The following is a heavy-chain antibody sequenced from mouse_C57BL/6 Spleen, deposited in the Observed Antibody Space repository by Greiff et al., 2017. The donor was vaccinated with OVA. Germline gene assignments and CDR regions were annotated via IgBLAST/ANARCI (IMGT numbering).Heavy chain of an antibody. Sequence: QVQLKQSGAELMKPGASVKLSCKATGYTFTGYWIEWVKQRPGHGLEWIGEILPGSGSTNYNEKFKGNATFTADTSSNTAYMQLSSLTTEDSAIYYCARNYYGSRDYWGQGTTLTVSS. D-gene: IGHD1-1*01. CDR2: ILPGSGST. J-gene: IGHJ2*01. V-gene: IGHV1-9*01. CDR3: ARNYYGSRDY. CDR1: GYTFTGYW.